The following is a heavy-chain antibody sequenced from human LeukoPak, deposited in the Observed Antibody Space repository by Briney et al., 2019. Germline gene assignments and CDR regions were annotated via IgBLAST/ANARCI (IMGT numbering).Heavy chain of an antibody. D-gene: IGHD1-26*01. CDR3: AKDAGSYYLRPFDY. CDR1: GFTFSSYG. J-gene: IGHJ4*02. Sequence: PGGSLRLSCAASGFTFSSYGMHWVRQAPGKGLEWVAFIRYDGSNKYYADSVKGRFTISRDNSKNALYLQMNSLRAEDTAVYYCAKDAGSYYLRPFDYWGQGTLVTVSS. CDR2: IRYDGSNK. V-gene: IGHV3-30*02.